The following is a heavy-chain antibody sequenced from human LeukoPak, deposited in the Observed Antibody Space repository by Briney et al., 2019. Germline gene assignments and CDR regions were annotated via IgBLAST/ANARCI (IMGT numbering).Heavy chain of an antibody. J-gene: IGHJ5*02. CDR1: GVIISSYA. Sequence: GGSLRLSCAASGVIISSYAMSWVRQAPGKGLEWVSAINGRGDNTYYADFVKGRFTISRDNSKSTVYLQMNSLRTEDTAVYYCAKDRDFAGFNWFDPWGQGTLVTVSS. CDR3: AKDRDFAGFNWFDP. D-gene: IGHD3-3*01. V-gene: IGHV3-23*01. CDR2: INGRGDNT.